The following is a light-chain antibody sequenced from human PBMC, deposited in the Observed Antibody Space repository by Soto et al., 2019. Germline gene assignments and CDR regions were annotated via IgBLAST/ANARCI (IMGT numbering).Light chain of an antibody. CDR2: TAS. J-gene: IGKJ1*01. Sequence: IQMTQSPSTLSASVGDRLTITCRASQTITTWLAWYQQKPGKAPXXMNYTASSLNSVAPSSSGGRGAGKDFTLTISRLQDDDFATDGCQQYNSYWTFGQGTKVDIK. CDR1: QTITTW. V-gene: IGKV1-5*03. CDR3: QQYNSYWT.